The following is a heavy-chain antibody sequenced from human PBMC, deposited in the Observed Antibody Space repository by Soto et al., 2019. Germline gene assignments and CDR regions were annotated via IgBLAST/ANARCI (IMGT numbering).Heavy chain of an antibody. Sequence: QVQLVQSGAEVKKPGASVKVSYRASGYTFSDYDISWVRQAAGQGLEWMGWMNPNTGNTAYAQKFQGRLTMTRDTSISTAYMQLSGLNSEDTAVYYCARGLITAAVNLWGQGTLVTVSS. CDR1: GYTFSDYD. D-gene: IGHD6-13*01. CDR2: MNPNTGNT. CDR3: ARGLITAAVNL. J-gene: IGHJ5*02. V-gene: IGHV1-8*01.